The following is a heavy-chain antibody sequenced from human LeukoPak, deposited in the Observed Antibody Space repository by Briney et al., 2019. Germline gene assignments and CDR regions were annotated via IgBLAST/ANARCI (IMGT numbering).Heavy chain of an antibody. CDR3: AKYEDYNPIGDY. J-gene: IGHJ4*02. CDR2: ISGSGGST. CDR1: GFTFSSYA. D-gene: IGHD4-11*01. Sequence: GGSLRLSCAASGFTFSSYAMSWVRQAPGKGLEWVSAISGSGGSTYYADSVKGRFTISRVNSKNTLYLQMNSLRAEDTAVYYCAKYEDYNPIGDYWGQGTLVTVSS. V-gene: IGHV3-23*01.